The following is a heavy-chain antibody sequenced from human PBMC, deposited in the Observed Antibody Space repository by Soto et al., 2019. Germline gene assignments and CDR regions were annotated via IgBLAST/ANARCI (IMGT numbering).Heavy chain of an antibody. CDR1: GFTFSSYG. V-gene: IGHV3-30*18. CDR3: EKDRYGYSRLAPFDY. CDR2: ISYDGSNK. D-gene: IGHD5-18*01. Sequence: GSLILSFAASGFTFSSYGMHLVRQAPGKGLEWVAVISYDGSNKYYADSVKGRFTISRDNSKNTLYLQMNSLRAEDTAVYYCEKDRYGYSRLAPFDYWGQGTLVTVSS. J-gene: IGHJ4*02.